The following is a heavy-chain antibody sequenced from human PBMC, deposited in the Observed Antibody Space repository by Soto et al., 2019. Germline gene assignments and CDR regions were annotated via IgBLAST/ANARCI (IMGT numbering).Heavy chain of an antibody. V-gene: IGHV3-11*01. D-gene: IGHD3-3*01. CDR2: SSNRDRST. Sequence: QVQLVESGGGLVKPGGSLRLSCAASGLIFSDYYMTWIRQAPGKGLEWLSCSSNRDRSTYYADSVKDRFVVSKDNAKNLVYLQMNSLRAEDTAVYFCARAWKIEKFGVISMSKGLDVWGQGTTVTVSS. J-gene: IGHJ6*02. CDR1: GLIFSDYY. CDR3: ARAWKIEKFGVISMSKGLDV.